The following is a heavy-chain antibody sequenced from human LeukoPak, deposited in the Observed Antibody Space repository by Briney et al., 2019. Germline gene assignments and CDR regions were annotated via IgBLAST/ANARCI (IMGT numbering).Heavy chain of an antibody. Sequence: ASVKVSCKASDYTFTSYGISCVRQAPGQGLEWMGWISTYNGNTNYAQKLPGRVTMTTDTSTSTAYMELRSLRSDDTAVYYCARDYSSGWPNFDYWGQGTLVTVSS. CDR2: ISTYNGNT. CDR3: ARDYSSGWPNFDY. V-gene: IGHV1-18*01. J-gene: IGHJ4*02. CDR1: DYTFTSYG. D-gene: IGHD6-19*01.